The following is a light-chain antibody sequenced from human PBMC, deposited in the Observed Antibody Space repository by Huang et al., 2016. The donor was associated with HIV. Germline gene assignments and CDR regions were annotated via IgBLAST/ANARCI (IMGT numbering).Light chain of an antibody. V-gene: IGKV2-28*01. J-gene: IGKJ5*01. CDR1: QSLLHSYGYNY. CDR3: MQALQTPIT. Sequence: DIVMTQSPLSLPVTPGESASISCRSSQSLLHSYGYNYVDWYVQKPGQSPQLLIYLGSNRASGVPDRFSGSGSGTDFTLKISRVEAEDVGVYFCMQALQTPITFGQGTRLEMK. CDR2: LGS.